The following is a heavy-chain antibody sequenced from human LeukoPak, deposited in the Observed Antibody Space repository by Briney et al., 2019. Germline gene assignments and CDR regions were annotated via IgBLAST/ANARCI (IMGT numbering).Heavy chain of an antibody. V-gene: IGHV1-69*05. D-gene: IGHD2-2*01. Sequence: ASVKVSCKASGGSFSSYAILWVRQAPGQGLEWMGGINPVFNTPHDAPKFQGRVTITMDESTSTVYMELSSLKSEDTAVFYCARVSARDCSSNSCWGWLDPWGQGTLVTVSS. J-gene: IGHJ5*02. CDR3: ARVSARDCSSNSCWGWLDP. CDR1: GGSFSSYA. CDR2: INPVFNTP.